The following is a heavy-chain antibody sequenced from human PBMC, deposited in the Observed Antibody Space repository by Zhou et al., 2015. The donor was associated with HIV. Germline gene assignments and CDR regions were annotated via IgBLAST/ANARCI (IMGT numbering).Heavy chain of an antibody. V-gene: IGHV1-69*06. D-gene: IGHD3-10*01. CDR3: ARTHYGSGRPTEDKVDY. J-gene: IGHJ4*02. Sequence: QVQLVQSGAEVKKPGSSVKVSCKASGGTFSSYAISWVRQAPGQGLEWMGGIIPIFGTANYAQKFQGRVTITADKSTSTAYMELSSLRSEDTAVYYCARTHYGSGRPTEDKVDYWGQGTLVTVSS. CDR2: IIPIFGTA. CDR1: GGTFSSYA.